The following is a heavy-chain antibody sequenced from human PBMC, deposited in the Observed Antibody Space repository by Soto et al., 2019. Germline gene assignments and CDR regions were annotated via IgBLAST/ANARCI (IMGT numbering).Heavy chain of an antibody. J-gene: IGHJ6*03. CDR3: ARRGYGSRWPNVYMDV. CDR1: GCTFSNYE. V-gene: IGHV3-64*01. D-gene: IGHD6-13*01. CDR2: ISNNGAHT. Sequence: GGSLRLSCAASGCTFSNYEMHWVRQAPGKGLEYVSGISNNGAHTDYAKSVRGRFTISRDNSENTLYLQMGSLRAEDMALYYCARRGYGSRWPNVYMDVWGKGTTVTVSS.